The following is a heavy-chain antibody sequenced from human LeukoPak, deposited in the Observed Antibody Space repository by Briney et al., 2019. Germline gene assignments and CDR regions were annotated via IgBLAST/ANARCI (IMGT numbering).Heavy chain of an antibody. CDR3: ATGALVGAGGPYYYYGMDV. CDR1: GYTFTSYA. CDR2: ISTYSGNT. Sequence: ASVKVSCKPSGYTFTSYALSWVRQAPGQGLEWMGWISTYSGNTNYAQKLQGRVTMTEDTSTDTAYMELSSLRSEDTAVYYCATGALVGAGGPYYYYGMDVWGQGTTVTVSS. D-gene: IGHD1-26*01. J-gene: IGHJ6*02. V-gene: IGHV1-18*01.